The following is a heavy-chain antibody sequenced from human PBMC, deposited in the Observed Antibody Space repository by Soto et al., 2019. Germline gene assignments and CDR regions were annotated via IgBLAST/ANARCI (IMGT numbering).Heavy chain of an antibody. V-gene: IGHV4-30-4*01. Sequence: LSLTYTVSGVSISSGDYYWSWIRQPPGKGLEWIGYIYYSGSTYYNPSLKSRVTISVDKSKNQFSLKLNSVTAADTAMFYCATQGFYRMGVWGRGTTVTVSS. CDR2: IYYSGST. J-gene: IGHJ6*02. CDR3: ATQGFYRMGV. CDR1: GVSISSGDYY.